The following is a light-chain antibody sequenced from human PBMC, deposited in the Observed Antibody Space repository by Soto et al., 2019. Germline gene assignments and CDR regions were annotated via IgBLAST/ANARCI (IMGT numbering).Light chain of an antibody. CDR3: QQYDKWPRT. V-gene: IGKV3-15*01. CDR2: FAS. CDR1: QSVSTN. Sequence: VMTQSPATLSVSPGERAALSCRASQSVSTNLAWYQQKPGQPPRLLIYFASTRATAGPARFTAGGSGTEFTLTSSSLQSDDLAVYYCQQYDKWPRTFGQGTKVEIK. J-gene: IGKJ1*01.